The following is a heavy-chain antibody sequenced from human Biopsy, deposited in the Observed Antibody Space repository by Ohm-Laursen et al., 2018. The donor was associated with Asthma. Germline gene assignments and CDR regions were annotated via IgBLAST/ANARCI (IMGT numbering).Heavy chain of an antibody. CDR3: ARGLDYSGRSGFDY. J-gene: IGHJ4*02. D-gene: IGHD3-10*01. V-gene: IGHV3-30*03. CDR2: MSYDGSIK. Sequence: SLRLSCAASGFTFTDYYMHWVRQAPGKGLEWVALMSYDGSIKDYADSVKGRFTISRDNSMNTLYLHMNSLRVEDTAVYYCARGLDYSGRSGFDYWGQGTLVTVSS. CDR1: GFTFTDYY.